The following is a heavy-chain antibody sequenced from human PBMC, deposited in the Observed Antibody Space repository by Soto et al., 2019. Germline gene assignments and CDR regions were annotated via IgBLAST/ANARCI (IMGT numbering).Heavy chain of an antibody. CDR3: ARAVKYSYGKTPFDY. CDR2: INPSGGST. CDR1: GYTFTIYY. V-gene: IGHV1-46*01. J-gene: IGHJ4*02. Sequence: GASVKVSCKASGYTFTIYYMHWVRKAPGQGLEWMGIINPSGGSTSYAQNFQGRVTMTRDTSTSTVYMELSSLRSEDTAVYYCARAVKYSYGKTPFDYWGQGTLVTVYS. D-gene: IGHD5-18*01.